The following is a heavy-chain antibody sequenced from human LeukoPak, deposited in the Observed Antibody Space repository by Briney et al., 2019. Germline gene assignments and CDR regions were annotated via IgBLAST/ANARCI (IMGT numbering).Heavy chain of an antibody. CDR1: GGSISSDAYY. D-gene: IGHD3-16*01. CDR3: ARLDGAWGYFDY. V-gene: IGHV4-39*01. J-gene: IGHJ4*02. CDR2: IYHRGST. Sequence: SETLCLSRTVSGGSISSDAYYWGWIRQRPKEGLESIGTIYHRGSTYLHPSLRSRLTISVDKSKNQFSLNLRSVTAADTAVYYCARLDGAWGYFDYWGQGTLVTVSS.